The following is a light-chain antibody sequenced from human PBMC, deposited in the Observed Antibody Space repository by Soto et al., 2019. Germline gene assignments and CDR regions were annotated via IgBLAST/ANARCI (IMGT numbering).Light chain of an antibody. J-gene: IGKJ1*01. CDR3: RQYNDWPQA. CDR1: RSVSNS. Sequence: EIVMTQSPATLSVSPGERATLSCRASRSVSNSLAWYQQKSGQPPRLLMFGASTRATGTPARFSGSGSGTEFTLSISSLQSEDFAVYYCRQYNDWPQAFGQGTEVEI. CDR2: GAS. V-gene: IGKV3-15*01.